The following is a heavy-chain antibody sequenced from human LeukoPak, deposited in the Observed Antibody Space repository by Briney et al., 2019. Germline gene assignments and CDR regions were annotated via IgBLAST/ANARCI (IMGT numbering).Heavy chain of an antibody. V-gene: IGHV1-46*01. CDR2: INPSGGST. CDR1: GYTFTSYY. CDR3: ARDSGIWKYFQH. Sequence: ASVKVSCKASGYTFTSYYMHWVRQAPGQGLEWMGIINPSGGSTSYTQKFQGRVTMTRDTSTSTVYMELSSLRSEDTAVYYCARDSGIWKYFQHWGQGTLVTVSS. D-gene: IGHD3-10*01. J-gene: IGHJ1*01.